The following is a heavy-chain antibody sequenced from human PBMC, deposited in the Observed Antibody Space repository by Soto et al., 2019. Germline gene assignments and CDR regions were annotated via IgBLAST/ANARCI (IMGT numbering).Heavy chain of an antibody. CDR3: ARISSASSGWFPDY. V-gene: IGHV1-18*04. D-gene: IGHD6-19*01. CDR1: GYTFTSNR. CDR2: INVYNGNT. J-gene: IGHJ4*02. Sequence: ASVKVSCKASGYTFTSNRIGWVRQAPGQGLEWMGWINVYNGNTKYAQQLQGRVTLTTDTSTSTAYMDLRSLRSDDTAVYYCARISSASSGWFPDYWGQGTLVTVSS.